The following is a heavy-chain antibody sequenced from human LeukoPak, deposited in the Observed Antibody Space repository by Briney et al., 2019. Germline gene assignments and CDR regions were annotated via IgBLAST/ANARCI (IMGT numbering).Heavy chain of an antibody. CDR1: GFTFSSYG. CDR2: ISYDGSNK. V-gene: IGHV3-30*03. Sequence: PGGSLRLSCAASGFTFSSYGMHWVRQAPGKGLEWVAVISYDGSNKYYADSVKGRFTISRDNSKNTLYLQMNSLRAEDMAVYYCAREGVVPAAPWYYYGMDVWGQGTTVTVSS. J-gene: IGHJ6*02. CDR3: AREGVVPAAPWYYYGMDV. D-gene: IGHD2-2*01.